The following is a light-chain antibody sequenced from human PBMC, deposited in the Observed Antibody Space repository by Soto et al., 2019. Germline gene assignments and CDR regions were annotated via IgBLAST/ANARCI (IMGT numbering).Light chain of an antibody. J-gene: IGLJ2*01. CDR1: NIGSES. CDR2: DDS. V-gene: IGLV3-21*02. CDR3: QLWDTTDFRVV. Sequence: SYVLTQPPSVSVAPGQTVKITCGGNNIGSESVHWYQQKPGQGPVLVVYDDSDRPSGIPERFSGSNSGNTATLTISRVEAGDEADYYCQLWDTTDFRVVFGGGTKLTVL.